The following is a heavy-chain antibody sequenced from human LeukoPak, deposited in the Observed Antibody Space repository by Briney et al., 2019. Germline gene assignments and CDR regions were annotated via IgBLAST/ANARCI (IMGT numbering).Heavy chain of an antibody. CDR3: ARDVPYDNDFWSGFTY. CDR1: GFTFGSYG. J-gene: IGHJ4*02. Sequence: PGGSLRLSCAASGFTFGSYGMHWVRQAPGKGLEWVAVISYDGSNKYYADSVKGRFTISRDNSKNTLYLQMNSLRAEDTAVYYCARDVPYDNDFWSGFTYWGQGTLVTVSS. V-gene: IGHV3-30*03. D-gene: IGHD3-3*01. CDR2: ISYDGSNK.